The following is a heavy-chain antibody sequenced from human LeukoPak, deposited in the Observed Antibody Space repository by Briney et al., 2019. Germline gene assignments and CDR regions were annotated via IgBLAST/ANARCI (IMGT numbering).Heavy chain of an antibody. Sequence: PGGSLRLSCAASGFTFSSYSMNWVRQAPGKGLEWVSSISSSSSYIYYADSVKGGFTISRDNAKNSLYLQMNSLRAEDTAVYYCARVVVIAPYDAFDIWGQGTMVTVSS. CDR2: ISSSSSYI. CDR3: ARVVVIAPYDAFDI. J-gene: IGHJ3*02. CDR1: GFTFSSYS. V-gene: IGHV3-21*01. D-gene: IGHD2-21*01.